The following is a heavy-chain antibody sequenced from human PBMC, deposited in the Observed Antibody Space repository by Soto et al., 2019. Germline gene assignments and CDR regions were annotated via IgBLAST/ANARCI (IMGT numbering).Heavy chain of an antibody. CDR2: IIPIFGTA. Sequence: QVQLVQSGAEVKKPGSSVKVSCKASGGTFSSYAISWVRQAPGQGLEWMGGIIPIFGTANYAQKFQGRVTITADESTSRGYVELTSLRSEDTAVYYCARDGNPNGWYPYFDYWGQGILVIVSS. J-gene: IGHJ4*02. CDR1: GGTFSSYA. CDR3: ARDGNPNGWYPYFDY. V-gene: IGHV1-69*01. D-gene: IGHD6-19*01.